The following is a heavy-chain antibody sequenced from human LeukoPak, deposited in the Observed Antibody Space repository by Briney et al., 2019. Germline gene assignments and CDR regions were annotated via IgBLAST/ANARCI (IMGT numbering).Heavy chain of an antibody. D-gene: IGHD6-13*01. Sequence: SVKLSCKASGGTFSSYAISWARQAPGQGLEWMGGIIPIFGTANYAQKFQGRVTITTDESTSTAYMELSSLRSEDTAVYYCARAKGSSYSYNWFDPWGQGTLVTVSS. V-gene: IGHV1-69*05. J-gene: IGHJ5*02. CDR2: IIPIFGTA. CDR1: GGTFSSYA. CDR3: ARAKGSSYSYNWFDP.